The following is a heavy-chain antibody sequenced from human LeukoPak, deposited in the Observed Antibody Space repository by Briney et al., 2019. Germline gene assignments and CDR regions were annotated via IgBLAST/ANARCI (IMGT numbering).Heavy chain of an antibody. V-gene: IGHV1-8*01. D-gene: IGHD4-17*01. CDR3: ARGGWVTTYLYWYYYYGMDV. Sequence: ASVKVSCKASGYTFTSYDINWVRQATGQGLEWMGWMNPNSGNTGYAQKFQGRVTMTRNTSISTAYMELSSLRSEDTAVYYCARGGWVTTYLYWYYYYGMDVWGQGTTVTVSS. J-gene: IGHJ6*02. CDR2: MNPNSGNT. CDR1: GYTFTSYD.